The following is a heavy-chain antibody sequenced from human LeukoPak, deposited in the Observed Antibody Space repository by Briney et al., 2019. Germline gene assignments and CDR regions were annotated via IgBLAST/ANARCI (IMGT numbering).Heavy chain of an antibody. J-gene: IGHJ3*02. CDR2: INPNSGGT. CDR3: ARDGPDIVLMVYAIKGDDAFDI. D-gene: IGHD2-8*01. Sequence: ASVKVSCKASGYTFTGYYMHWVRQAPGQGLEWMGWINPNSGGTNYAQKFQGRVTMTRDTSISTAYMELSRLRSDDTAVYYCARDGPDIVLMVYAIKGDDAFDIWGQGTMVTVSS. V-gene: IGHV1-2*02. CDR1: GYTFTGYY.